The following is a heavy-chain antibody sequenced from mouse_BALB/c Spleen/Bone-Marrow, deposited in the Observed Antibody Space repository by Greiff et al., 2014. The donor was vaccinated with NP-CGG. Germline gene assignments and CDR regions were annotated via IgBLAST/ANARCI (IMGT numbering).Heavy chain of an antibody. V-gene: IGHV5-15*02. D-gene: IGHD2-1*01. CDR2: ISNLAYSI. CDR1: GFTFSDYG. CDR3: ARETTRGAMDY. J-gene: IGHJ4*01. Sequence: VKLVESGGALVQPGGSRKLSCAASGFTFSDYGMAWVRQAPGKGPEWVAFISNLAYSIYYTDTVTGRFTISRENAKNTLYLEMSSLRSEDTAMYYCARETTRGAMDYWGQGTSVTVSS.